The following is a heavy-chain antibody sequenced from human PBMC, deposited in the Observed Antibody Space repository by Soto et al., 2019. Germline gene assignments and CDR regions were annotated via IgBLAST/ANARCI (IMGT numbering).Heavy chain of an antibody. V-gene: IGHV3-21*01. D-gene: IGHD5-12*01. CDR3: ARDMEYSGYDAFDI. J-gene: IGHJ3*02. CDR1: GFTFSSYS. CDR2: ISSSSSYI. Sequence: GGSLRLSCAASGFTFSSYSMNWVRQAPGKGLEWVSSISSSSSYIYYADSVKGRFTISRDNAKNSLSLQMNSLRAEDTAVYYCARDMEYSGYDAFDIWGQGTMVTVSS.